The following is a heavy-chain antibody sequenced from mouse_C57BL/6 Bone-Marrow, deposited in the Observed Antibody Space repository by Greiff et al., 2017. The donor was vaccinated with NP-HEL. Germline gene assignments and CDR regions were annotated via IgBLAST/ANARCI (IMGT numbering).Heavy chain of an antibody. D-gene: IGHD1-1*01. J-gene: IGHJ1*03. CDR1: GYTFTSYW. CDR2: IDPSDSYT. CDR3: ARSPIIPWYFDG. V-gene: IGHV1-59*01. Sequence: QVQLQQPGAELVRPGTSVKLSCKASGYTFTSYWMHWVKQRPGQGLEWIGVIDPSDSYTNYNQKFKGKATLTVDTSSSTAYMQLSSLTSEDSAVYYCARSPIIPWYFDGWGTGTTVTVSS.